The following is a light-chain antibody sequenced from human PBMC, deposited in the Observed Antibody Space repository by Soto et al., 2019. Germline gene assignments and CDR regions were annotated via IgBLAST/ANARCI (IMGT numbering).Light chain of an antibody. CDR2: EGS. CDR3: CSYAGSSTFV. V-gene: IGLV2-23*01. CDR1: SSDVGSYNL. Sequence: SVLTQPASVSGSPGRSITISCTGTSSDVGSYNLVSWYQQHPGKAPKLMIYEGSKRPSGVSNRFSGSRSGNTASLTISGLQAEDEADYYCCSYAGSSTFVFGTGTKVTVL. J-gene: IGLJ1*01.